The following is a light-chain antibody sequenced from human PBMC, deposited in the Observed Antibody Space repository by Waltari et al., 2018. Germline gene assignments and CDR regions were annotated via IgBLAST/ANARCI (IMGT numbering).Light chain of an antibody. Sequence: IVMTQSPATLSVSPGERATLSCRASESVSDNLAWYQQKPGQSPRLLIYGAPTRATGVSPRFSGSGSGTEFTLSISSLQSEDYAVYYCQQYENSFWTFGQGTKVEIK. CDR2: GAP. V-gene: IGKV3-15*01. CDR1: ESVSDN. J-gene: IGKJ1*01. CDR3: QQYENSFWT.